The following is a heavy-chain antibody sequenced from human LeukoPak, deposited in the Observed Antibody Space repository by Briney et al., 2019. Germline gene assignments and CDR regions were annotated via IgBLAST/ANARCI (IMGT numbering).Heavy chain of an antibody. CDR2: INSDGSWT. D-gene: IGHD2/OR15-2a*01. J-gene: IGHJ4*02. CDR1: GNYW. CDR3: VSFYETY. V-gene: IGHV3-74*01. Sequence: GGSLRLSCAASGNYWMHWVRQAPGKGLVWVSHINSDGSWTSYADSVKGRFTISKDNANNTVYLQMNSLRAEDTAVYYCVSFYETYWGRGPLVTVSS.